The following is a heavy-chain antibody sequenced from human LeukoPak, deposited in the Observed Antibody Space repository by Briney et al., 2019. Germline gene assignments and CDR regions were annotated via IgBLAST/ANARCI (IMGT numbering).Heavy chain of an antibody. Sequence: SETLSLTCAVYGGSFSGYYWSWIRQPPGKGLEWIGEINHSGSTNYNPSLKSQVTISVDTSKNQFSLKLSSVTAADTAVYYCARARLRFLEWLSPFDYWGQGTLVTVSS. D-gene: IGHD3-3*01. CDR2: INHSGST. CDR1: GGSFSGYY. V-gene: IGHV4-34*01. J-gene: IGHJ4*02. CDR3: ARARLRFLEWLSPFDY.